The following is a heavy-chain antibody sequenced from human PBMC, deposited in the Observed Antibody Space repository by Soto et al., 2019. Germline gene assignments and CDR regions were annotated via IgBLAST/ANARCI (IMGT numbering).Heavy chain of an antibody. CDR1: GGSISSSNW. J-gene: IGHJ4*02. Sequence: SETLSLTCAVSGGSISSSNWWSWVRQPPGKGLEWIGEIYHSGSTNYNPSLKSRVTISVDRSKNQFSLKLSSVTAADTAVYYCARGSSGYYLGIDYWGQGTLVTVSS. CDR2: IYHSGST. CDR3: ARGSSGYYLGIDY. V-gene: IGHV4-4*02. D-gene: IGHD3-22*01.